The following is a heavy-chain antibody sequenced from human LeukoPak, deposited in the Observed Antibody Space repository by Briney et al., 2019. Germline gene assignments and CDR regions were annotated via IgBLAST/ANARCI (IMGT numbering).Heavy chain of an antibody. CDR2: MYHSGTT. CDR1: GDSITSYY. CDR3: ARGLGWGATIFDY. J-gene: IGHJ4*02. V-gene: IGHV4-59*01. Sequence: SETLSHTCTVSGDSITSYYWTWIRQPPGKGLEWIGYMYHSGTTSNNPSLKSRVTISVDTSKNQFSLKVRSVTAADTAVYYCARGLGWGATIFDYWGQGALVTVSS. D-gene: IGHD1-26*01.